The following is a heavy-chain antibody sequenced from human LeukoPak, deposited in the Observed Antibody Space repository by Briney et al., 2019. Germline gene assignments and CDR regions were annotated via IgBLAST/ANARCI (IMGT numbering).Heavy chain of an antibody. CDR2: ISAYNGDT. CDR3: ARYYDSSGDGSKDYYGMDV. CDR1: GYTFTSYG. J-gene: IGHJ6*02. V-gene: IGHV1-18*01. D-gene: IGHD3-22*01. Sequence: SVKVSCKASGYTFTSYGISWVRQAPGQGLEWMGWISAYNGDTNYAQKNQGRVTMTADTPTNTAYMELRSLRSDDTAVYYCARYYDSSGDGSKDYYGMDVWGQGTTVTVSS.